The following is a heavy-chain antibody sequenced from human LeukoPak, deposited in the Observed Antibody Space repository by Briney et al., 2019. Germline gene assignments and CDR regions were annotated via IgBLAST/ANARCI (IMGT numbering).Heavy chain of an antibody. Sequence: SETLSLTCTVSGGSISGYYWTWIRQPPGKGLEWIGFIYYRGSTNYNPSLKSRVTISLDTSRNQFSLKLSSVTAADTAVYYCARASHGSNSEFDYWGLGTLVTVSS. CDR2: IYYRGST. V-gene: IGHV4-59*01. D-gene: IGHD4-23*01. CDR1: GGSISGYY. J-gene: IGHJ4*02. CDR3: ARASHGSNSEFDY.